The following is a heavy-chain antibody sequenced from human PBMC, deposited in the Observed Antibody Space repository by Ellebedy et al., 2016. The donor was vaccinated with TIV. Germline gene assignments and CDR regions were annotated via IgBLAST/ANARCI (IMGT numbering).Heavy chain of an antibody. V-gene: IGHV4-61*01. Sequence: SETLSLTXTVSSGSVSSGRHYLSWIRQPPGKGLEWIGYIYYTGTTNYNPSLNSRVTISLHGPKNQFSLNLTSVTAADTAVYFCARSGRGVTNFHFDYWGQGSLITVSS. J-gene: IGHJ4*02. CDR2: IYYTGTT. D-gene: IGHD3-10*01. CDR1: SGSVSSGRHY. CDR3: ARSGRGVTNFHFDY.